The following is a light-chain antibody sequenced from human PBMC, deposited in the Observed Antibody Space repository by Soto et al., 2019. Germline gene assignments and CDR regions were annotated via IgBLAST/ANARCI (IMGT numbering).Light chain of an antibody. J-gene: IGKJ1*01. CDR1: QGISSW. V-gene: IGKV1-5*01. Sequence: DIQMTQSPSSVSASVGDRVTITCRASQGISSWLAWYQQKPGKAPNLLIYAASSLESGVPQRFSGSGSGTEFTLTISSLQTDDFSTYYCQQYHSYWTFGQGTKVDIK. CDR3: QQYHSYWT. CDR2: AAS.